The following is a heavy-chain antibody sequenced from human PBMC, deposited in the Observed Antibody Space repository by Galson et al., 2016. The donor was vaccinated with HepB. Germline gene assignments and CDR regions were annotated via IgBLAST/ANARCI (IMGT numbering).Heavy chain of an antibody. CDR2: TYSRSAWYY. CDR1: GDSVSNNSAA. J-gene: IGHJ3*01. Sequence: CAISGDSVSNNSAAWNWVRQSPSRGLEWLGRTYSRSAWYYEYTLSLSGRIIVNPDTSTKQFSLQLNSVTPEDTAIYYCTRTTHRGRKLAFDVWGPGSTVTVSS. CDR3: TRTTHRGRKLAFDV. V-gene: IGHV6-1*01. D-gene: IGHD1-14*01.